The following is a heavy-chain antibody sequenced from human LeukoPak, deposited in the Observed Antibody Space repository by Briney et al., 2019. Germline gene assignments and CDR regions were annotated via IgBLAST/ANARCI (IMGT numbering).Heavy chain of an antibody. Sequence: ASVKVSCKASGYTFTGYYMHWVRQAPGQGLEWMGWINPNSGGTNYAQKFQGRVTMTRDTSISTAYMELSRLRSDDTAVYYCARSVTMIVVVIKVDWFDPWGQGTLVTVSS. J-gene: IGHJ5*02. D-gene: IGHD3-22*01. V-gene: IGHV1-2*02. CDR2: INPNSGGT. CDR3: ARSVTMIVVVIKVDWFDP. CDR1: GYTFTGYY.